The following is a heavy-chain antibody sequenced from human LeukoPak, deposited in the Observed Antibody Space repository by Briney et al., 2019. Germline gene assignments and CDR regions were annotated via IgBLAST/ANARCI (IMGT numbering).Heavy chain of an antibody. CDR3: AKDTRDSSGWTGAFDI. D-gene: IGHD6-19*01. CDR2: ISWNSGSI. Sequence: PGGSLRLSCAASGFTFSNHGMNWVRQAPGKGLEWVSGISWNSGSIGYADSVKGRFTISRDNAKNSLYLQMNSLRAGDMALYYCAKDTRDSSGWTGAFDIWGQGTMVTVSS. J-gene: IGHJ3*02. V-gene: IGHV3-9*03. CDR1: GFTFSNHG.